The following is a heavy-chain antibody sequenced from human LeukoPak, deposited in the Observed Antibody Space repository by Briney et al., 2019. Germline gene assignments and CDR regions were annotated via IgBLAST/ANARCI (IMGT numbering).Heavy chain of an antibody. J-gene: IGHJ4*02. D-gene: IGHD6-6*01. CDR1: GGSISSYY. CDR3: ARDSAYSSSYDY. V-gene: IGHV4-4*07. Sequence: SETLSLTCTVSGGSISSYYWSWIRQPAGKGLEWIGRIYTSRSTNYNPSLKSRVTMSVDTSKNQFSLKLSSVTAADTAVYYCARDSAYSSSYDYWGQETLVTVSS. CDR2: IYTSRST.